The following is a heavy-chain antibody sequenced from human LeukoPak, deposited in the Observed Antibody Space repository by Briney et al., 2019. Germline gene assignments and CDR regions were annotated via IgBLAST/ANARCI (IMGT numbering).Heavy chain of an antibody. CDR2: INHSGST. D-gene: IGHD3-22*01. J-gene: IGHJ4*02. CDR1: GGSFSGYY. V-gene: IGHV4-34*01. CDR3: ARANLYYDSSGYFDY. Sequence: SETLSLTCAVYGGSFSGYYWSWIRQPPGKGLEWIGEINHSGSTNYNPSLKSRVTISVVTSKNQFSLKLSSVTAADTAVYYCARANLYYDSSGYFDYWGQGTLVTVSS.